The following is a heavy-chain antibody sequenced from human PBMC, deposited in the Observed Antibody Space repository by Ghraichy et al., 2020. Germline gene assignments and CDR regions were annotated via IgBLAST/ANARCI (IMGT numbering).Heavy chain of an antibody. V-gene: IGHV3-23*01. Sequence: GGSLRLSCAASGFTLSTYAMSWVRQAPGKGLEWVSAISGSGGSTYYAQSVKGRFTISRDNSKNTVYLQMSSLRADDTAVYYCAKEIMENNWGLWDPWGQGTLVTVSS. CDR2: ISGSGGST. J-gene: IGHJ5*02. CDR3: AKEIMENNWGLWDP. D-gene: IGHD7-27*01. CDR1: GFTLSTYA.